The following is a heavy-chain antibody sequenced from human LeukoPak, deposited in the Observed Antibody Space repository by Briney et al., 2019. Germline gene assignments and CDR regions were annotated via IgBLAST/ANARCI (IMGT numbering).Heavy chain of an antibody. V-gene: IGHV4-4*02. CDR1: GGSISSSNW. J-gene: IGHJ5*02. Sequence: SETLSLTCAVSGGSISSSNWWSWVRQPPGKGLEWIGEIYHSGSTNYNPSLKSRVTISVDKSKNQFSLKLSSVTAADTAVYYCARRGIMAAAGGFDPWGQGTLVTVSS. CDR3: ARRGIMAAAGGFDP. CDR2: IYHSGST. D-gene: IGHD6-13*01.